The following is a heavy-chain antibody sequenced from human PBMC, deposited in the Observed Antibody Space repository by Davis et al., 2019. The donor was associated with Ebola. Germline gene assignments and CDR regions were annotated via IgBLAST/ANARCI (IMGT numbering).Heavy chain of an antibody. J-gene: IGHJ4*02. CDR2: IIPLFGTA. V-gene: IGHV1-69*13. D-gene: IGHD3-10*01. Sequence: SVKVSCKASGGAFSRYDISWVRQAPGQGPEWMGGIIPLFGTANYAQKFQGRVTITADESTSTAYMEVRSLRSEDTAVYYCARGSSDYYASGSYSNPFDYWGQGTLVTVSS. CDR3: ARGSSDYYASGSYSNPFDY. CDR1: GGAFSRYD.